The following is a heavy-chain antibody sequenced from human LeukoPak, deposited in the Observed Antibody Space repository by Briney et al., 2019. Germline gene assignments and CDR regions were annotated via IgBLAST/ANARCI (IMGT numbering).Heavy chain of an antibody. CDR1: GSTFSSDA. Sequence: GWSLRLSCSASGSTFSSDAMSWTRPAPGNGLDWVSVICCSCYNTYHAHSVKGRFTISRDYSKNTLYLQMNRLRAEDRAVYYCAKNSPRDPYYYDSSGYYHLNWFDPWGQGTLVTVSS. CDR2: ICCSCYNT. CDR3: AKNSPRDPYYYDSSGYYHLNWFDP. J-gene: IGHJ5*02. V-gene: IGHV3-23*01. D-gene: IGHD3-22*01.